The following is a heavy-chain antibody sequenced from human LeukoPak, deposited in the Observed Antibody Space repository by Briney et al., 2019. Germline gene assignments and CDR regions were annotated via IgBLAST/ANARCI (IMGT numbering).Heavy chain of an antibody. CDR2: IYYSGST. CDR3: ASNDGYIAFDY. D-gene: IGHD5-24*01. Sequence: SETLSLTCTVSGGSISSYYWSWIRQPPGKGLEWIGYIYYSGSTNYNPSLKSRVTISVDTSKNQFSLKLSSVTAADTAVYYCASNDGYIAFDYWGQGTLVTVSS. V-gene: IGHV4-59*01. CDR1: GGSISSYY. J-gene: IGHJ4*02.